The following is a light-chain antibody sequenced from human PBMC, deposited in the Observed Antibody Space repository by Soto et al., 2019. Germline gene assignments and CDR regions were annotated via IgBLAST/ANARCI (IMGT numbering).Light chain of an antibody. J-gene: IGKJ4*01. CDR3: QQLNSYPRALT. CDR1: QGISSY. Sequence: DIQLTQSPSFLSASVGDRVTITCRASQGISSYLAWYQQKPGKAPKLLIYAASTLQSGVPSRFSGSGSGTEFTLTISSLQPEDFATYYCQQLNSYPRALTFGGGTKVEIE. V-gene: IGKV1-9*01. CDR2: AAS.